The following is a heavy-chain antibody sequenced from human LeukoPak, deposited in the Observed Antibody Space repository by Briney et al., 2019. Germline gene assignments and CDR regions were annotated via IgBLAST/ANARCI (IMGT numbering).Heavy chain of an antibody. CDR3: ARSYDYVWGSYRPFDY. Sequence: ASVTVSCKASGYTFTGYYMHWVRQAPGQGLEWMGWINPNSGGTNYAQKFQGRVTMTRDTSISTAYMELSRLRSDDTAVYYCARSYDYVWGSYRPFDYWGQGTLVTVSS. D-gene: IGHD3-16*02. CDR1: GYTFTGYY. V-gene: IGHV1-2*02. CDR2: INPNSGGT. J-gene: IGHJ4*02.